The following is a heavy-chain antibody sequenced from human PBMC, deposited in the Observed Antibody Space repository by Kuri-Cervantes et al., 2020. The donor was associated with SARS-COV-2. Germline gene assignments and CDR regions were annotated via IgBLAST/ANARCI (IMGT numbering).Heavy chain of an antibody. D-gene: IGHD3-10*01. Sequence: ESLKISCAASGFTFISYAMHWIRQPPGKGLEWIGEINHSGSTNYNPSLESRVTISVDTSKNQFSLKLSSVTAADTAVYYCARVGDYYGSGSVDYWGQGTLVTVSS. V-gene: IGHV4-34*01. CDR3: ARVGDYYGSGSVDY. CDR2: INHSGST. J-gene: IGHJ4*02. CDR1: GFTFISYA.